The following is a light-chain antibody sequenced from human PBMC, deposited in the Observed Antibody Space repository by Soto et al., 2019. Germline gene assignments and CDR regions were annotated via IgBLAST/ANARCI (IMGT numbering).Light chain of an antibody. CDR3: QQYNNWPLT. CDR1: QSVSSN. J-gene: IGKJ4*01. V-gene: IGKV3-15*01. CDR2: DAS. Sequence: EIVMTQSPATLSVSPGERATLSCRASQSVSSNLAWYQQKPGQTPRLLIYDASSMATGIPARFSGSGSGTDFTLTISILQSEDFAVYYCQQYNNWPLTFGGGTNVEIK.